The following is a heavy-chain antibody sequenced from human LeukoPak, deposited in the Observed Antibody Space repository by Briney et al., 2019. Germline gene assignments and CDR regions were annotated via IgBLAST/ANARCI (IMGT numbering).Heavy chain of an antibody. V-gene: IGHV3-23*01. CDR1: GFTFSSYA. CDR3: AKGDRYYYDSSGYYGPFDY. CDR2: ISGSGGST. J-gene: IGHJ4*02. D-gene: IGHD3-22*01. Sequence: SGGSLRLSCAASGFTFSSYAMSWVRQAPGKGLEWVSAISGSGGSTYYADSVKGRFTISRDNSKNTLYLQMNSLRAEDTAVYYCAKGDRYYYDSSGYYGPFDYWGQGTLVTVS.